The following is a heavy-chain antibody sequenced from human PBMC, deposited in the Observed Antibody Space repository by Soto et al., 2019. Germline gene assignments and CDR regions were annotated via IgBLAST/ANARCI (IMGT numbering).Heavy chain of an antibody. Sequence: QVQLVQSGSEVKKPGSSVKVSCKVSGGTFSSFAISWVRQAPGQGLEWIGGIIPAIGTPDHAPTFRGRVTITADESTSTAYLELSSLTSNDTAAYFCARDYGRQAPGLWGQGTKVTVSS. D-gene: IGHD3-10*01. CDR3: ARDYGRQAPGL. CDR1: GGTFSSFA. J-gene: IGHJ3*01. V-gene: IGHV1-69*01. CDR2: IIPAIGTP.